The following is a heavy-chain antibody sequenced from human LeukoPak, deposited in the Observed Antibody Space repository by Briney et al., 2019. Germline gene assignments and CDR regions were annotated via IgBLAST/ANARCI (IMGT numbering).Heavy chain of an antibody. Sequence: GGSLRLSCAASGFTFSSYGMHWVRQAPGKGLEWVAVISYDGSNKYYADSVKGRFTISRGNSKNTLYLQMNSLRAEDTAVYYCAKGPYCGGDCYAPEYFQHWGQGTLVTVSS. D-gene: IGHD2-21*02. V-gene: IGHV3-30*18. J-gene: IGHJ1*01. CDR1: GFTFSSYG. CDR3: AKGPYCGGDCYAPEYFQH. CDR2: ISYDGSNK.